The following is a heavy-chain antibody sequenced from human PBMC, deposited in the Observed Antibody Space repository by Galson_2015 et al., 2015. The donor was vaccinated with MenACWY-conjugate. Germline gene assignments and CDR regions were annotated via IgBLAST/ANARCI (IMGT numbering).Heavy chain of an antibody. CDR3: ARDNRFGENYFDY. V-gene: IGHV1-3*01. D-gene: IGHD3-10*01. J-gene: IGHJ4*02. CDR2: INAGNGNT. Sequence: SVKVSCKASGYTFTSYAMHWVRQAPGQRLEWMGWINAGNGNTKYSQKFQGRVTITRDTSASTAYMELSSLRSEDTAVYYCARDNRFGENYFDYWGQGTLVTVSS. CDR1: GYTFTSYA.